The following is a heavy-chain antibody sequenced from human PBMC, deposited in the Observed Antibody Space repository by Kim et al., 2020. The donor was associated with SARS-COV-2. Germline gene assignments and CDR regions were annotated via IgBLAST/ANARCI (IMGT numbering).Heavy chain of an antibody. J-gene: IGHJ4*02. CDR2: IYHSGST. Sequence: SETLSLTCTVSGYSISSGYYWGWIRQPPGKGLEWIGSIYHSGSTYYNPSLKSRVTISVDTSKNQFSLKLSSVTAADTAVYYCARGEYPAAVTSDYWGQGTLVTVSS. D-gene: IGHD4-17*01. V-gene: IGHV4-38-2*02. CDR3: ARGEYPAAVTSDY. CDR1: GYSISSGYY.